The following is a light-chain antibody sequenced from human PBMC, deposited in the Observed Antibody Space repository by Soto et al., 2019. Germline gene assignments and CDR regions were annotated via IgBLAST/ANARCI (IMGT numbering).Light chain of an antibody. CDR3: QHYGDSSWT. CDR1: QSVSSTL. J-gene: IGKJ1*01. CDR2: GVS. Sequence: ELVLTQSPVALSLSSGERATLSCRASQSVSSTLLTWYQQKPGQAPRLLIYGVSSRATGIPDRFSGSGSGTDFTLPISRVEPEDFAVYFCQHYGDSSWTFGQGSRVELK. V-gene: IGKV3-20*01.